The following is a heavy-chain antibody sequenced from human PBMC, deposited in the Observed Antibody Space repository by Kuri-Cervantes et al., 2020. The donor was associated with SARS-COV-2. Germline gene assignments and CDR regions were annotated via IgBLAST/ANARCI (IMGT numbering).Heavy chain of an antibody. CDR2: ISGSGGST. J-gene: IGHJ4*01. CDR1: GFTFSSYA. Sequence: GESLKISCAASGFTFSSYAMSWVRQAPGKGLEWVSAISGSGGSTYYADSVKGRFTISRDNAKNSLYLQMNSLRAEDTAVYYCARDLRSGRNYFDYWGHGTLVTVSS. CDR3: ARDLRSGRNYFDY. D-gene: IGHD3-3*01. V-gene: IGHV3-23*01.